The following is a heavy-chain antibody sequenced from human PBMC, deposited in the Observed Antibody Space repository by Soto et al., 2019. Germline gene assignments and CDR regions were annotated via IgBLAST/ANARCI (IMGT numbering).Heavy chain of an antibody. Sequence: GASVKFPCKASGYTFINDYMHWVRQAPGQGLEWMGWINPNSGGTNLAQKFQGRVTMTRDTSITTAYMELTRLTSDDTAVYYCARGRGSSSNNFFDPWGQGTLVTVSS. J-gene: IGHJ5*02. CDR2: INPNSGGT. CDR1: GYTFINDY. D-gene: IGHD6-6*01. V-gene: IGHV1-2*02. CDR3: ARGRGSSSNNFFDP.